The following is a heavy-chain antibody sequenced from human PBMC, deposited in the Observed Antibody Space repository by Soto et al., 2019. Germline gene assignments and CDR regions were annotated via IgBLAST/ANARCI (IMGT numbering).Heavy chain of an antibody. J-gene: IGHJ4*02. Sequence: QVQLVQSGPEVKQPGASVRISCQASGYSFTHFEMHWVRQAPGQRLEWMGWINTGNGDTKYSKKFQGRVTFTRDTSASTAYLDLDGLTSDDTSFNFSARGLTRLDYWGQGTLVTVSA. CDR1: GYSFTHFE. CDR2: INTGNGDT. V-gene: IGHV1-3*04. CDR3: ARGLTRLDY. D-gene: IGHD7-27*01.